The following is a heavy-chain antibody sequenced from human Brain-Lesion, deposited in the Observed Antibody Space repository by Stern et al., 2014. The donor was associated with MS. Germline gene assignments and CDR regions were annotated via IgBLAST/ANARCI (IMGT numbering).Heavy chain of an antibody. CDR2: INSNTGGT. J-gene: IGHJ6*02. CDR3: ERDQRGITIFGVVTDYYYLGMDV. D-gene: IGHD3-3*01. Sequence: VQLVQSGAEVKKPGASVKVSCKTSGYIFTGYYIHWVRQAPGKGLEWMAWINSNTGGTQYAQKFQGRVTMSRDTSISTAYVELSSLTSDDTAVYYCERDQRGITIFGVVTDYYYLGMDVWGQGTTVTVSS. CDR1: GYIFTGYY. V-gene: IGHV1-2*02.